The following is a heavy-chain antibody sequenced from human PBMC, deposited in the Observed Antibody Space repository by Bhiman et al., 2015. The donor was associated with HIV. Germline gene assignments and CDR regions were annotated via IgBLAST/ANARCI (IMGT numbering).Heavy chain of an antibody. J-gene: IGHJ4*02. D-gene: IGHD5-18*01. V-gene: IGHV3-21*01. CDR2: ISSTSAYI. CDR3: ARGYTYGQGRHGFDY. Sequence: EVQLVESGGGLVKPGGSLRLSCAASGFTFSTYNMNWVRQAPGKGLEWVSLISSTSAYIYYADSAKGRFAISRDNAKNSLYLQMNSLRAEDTAVYYCARGYTYGQGRHGFDYWGQGTLVTVSS. CDR1: GFTFSTYN.